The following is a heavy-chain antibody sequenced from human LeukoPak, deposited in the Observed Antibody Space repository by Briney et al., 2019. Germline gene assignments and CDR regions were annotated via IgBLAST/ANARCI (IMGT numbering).Heavy chain of an antibody. CDR2: ITGSSAST. CDR3: AKLDYYDTH. V-gene: IGHV3-23*01. J-gene: IGHJ4*02. D-gene: IGHD3-22*01. Sequence: GGSLRLSCAASGFTFSSYAMSWVRQAPGKGLEWVSSITGSSASTYYADSVKGRFTISRDNSKNTLYLQMNSLRAEDTAVYFCAKLDYYDTHWGQGTLVTVSS. CDR1: GFTFSSYA.